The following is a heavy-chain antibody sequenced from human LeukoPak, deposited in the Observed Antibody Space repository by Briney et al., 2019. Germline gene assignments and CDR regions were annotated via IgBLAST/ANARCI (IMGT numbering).Heavy chain of an antibody. V-gene: IGHV4-4*02. D-gene: IGHD4-11*01. J-gene: IGHJ5*02. CDR1: GGSISSSNW. CDR3: ARDRATVTHNWFDP. CDR2: IYHSGST. Sequence: PSETLSLTCTVSGGSISSSNWWSWVRQPPGKGLEWIGEIYHSGSTNYNPSLKSRVTISVDKSKNQFSLKLSSVTAADTAVYYCARDRATVTHNWFDPWGQGTLVTVSS.